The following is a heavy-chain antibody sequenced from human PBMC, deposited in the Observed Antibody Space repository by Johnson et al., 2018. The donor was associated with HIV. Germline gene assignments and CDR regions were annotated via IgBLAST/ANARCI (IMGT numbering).Heavy chain of an antibody. CDR2: INWNGGST. CDR1: GFRFEDYG. D-gene: IGHD6-6*01. J-gene: IGHJ3*02. CDR3: AKGQTAYSSSPINYHAFDI. Sequence: VQLVESGGGVIRPGGSLRLSCAASGFRFEDYGMNWVRQTPGKGLAWVSSINWNGGSTDYVVSVEGRFTISRDNAKNSLYLQMNSLRAEDTAVYYCAKGQTAYSSSPINYHAFDIWGQGTMVSVSS. V-gene: IGHV3-20*04.